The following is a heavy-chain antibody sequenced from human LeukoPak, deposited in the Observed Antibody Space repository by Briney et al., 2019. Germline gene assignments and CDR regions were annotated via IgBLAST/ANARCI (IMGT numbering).Heavy chain of an antibody. Sequence: PGGSLRLSCAASGFTVDDYVMHWVRQAPGKGLEWVSGISWNSVSIGYADSVKGRFTISRDNAKNSLYLQMNSLRAEDTALYYCAKDIGTGGTGWYFDLWGRGTLVTVSS. D-gene: IGHD6-13*01. CDR3: AKDIGTGGTGWYFDL. CDR2: ISWNSVSI. V-gene: IGHV3-9*01. CDR1: GFTVDDYV. J-gene: IGHJ2*01.